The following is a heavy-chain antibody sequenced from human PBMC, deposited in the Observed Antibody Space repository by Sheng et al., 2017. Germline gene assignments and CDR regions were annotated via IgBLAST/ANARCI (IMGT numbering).Heavy chain of an antibody. CDR3: AAMGGSSWNRGYNWFGP. V-gene: IGHV3-7*01. CDR2: IKQDGSEK. CDR1: GFTFTNYW. J-gene: IGHJ5*02. Sequence: EVQLVESGGGLVQPGGSLRLSCAASGFTFTNYWMSWVRQAPGKGLEWVANIKQDGSEKSYVDSVKGRFTISRDNTKNSLFLEMNGLRAEDTAVYYCAAMGGSSWNRGYNWFGPWGQGTLVTVSS. D-gene: IGHD6-13*01.